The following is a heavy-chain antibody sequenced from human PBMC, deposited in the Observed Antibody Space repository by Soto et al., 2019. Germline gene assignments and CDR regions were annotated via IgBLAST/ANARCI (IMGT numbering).Heavy chain of an antibody. J-gene: IGHJ3*01. V-gene: IGHV3-7*04. D-gene: IGHD1-1*01. CDR3: ARDLSPTLEGSYCDVLDG. CDR1: GFMFSNYW. CDR2: IRGAGSRE. Sequence: EVQLVESGGDLVQPGGSLRLSCAASGFMFSNYWMFWVRQAPGKGLEWVANIRGAGSREHSVDSVKGRFTISRDNAKNSLYLQMTSLRVEDTAIYYCARDLSPTLEGSYCDVLDGWGQGTMVTVSS.